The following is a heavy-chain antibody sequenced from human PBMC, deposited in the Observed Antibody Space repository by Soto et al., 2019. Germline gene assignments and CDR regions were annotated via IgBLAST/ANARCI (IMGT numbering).Heavy chain of an antibody. CDR1: GYTFTNYG. Sequence: QVQLVQSGAEVKKPGASVKVSCKASGYTFTNYGISWVRQAPGQGLERMGWISTNSGHTDYAQNLRGRVTMTTDTSTTTAYMELLSLRSDDTAVYYCARVEYRQLDHWGQGTLVTVSS. V-gene: IGHV1-18*04. J-gene: IGHJ5*02. CDR2: ISTNSGHT. D-gene: IGHD1-1*01. CDR3: ARVEYRQLDH.